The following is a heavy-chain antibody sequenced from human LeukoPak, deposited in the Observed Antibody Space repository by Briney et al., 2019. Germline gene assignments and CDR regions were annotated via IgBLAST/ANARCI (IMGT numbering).Heavy chain of an antibody. V-gene: IGHV1-2*02. J-gene: IGHJ5*02. CDR3: ARGGVDIVVVPAARYNWFDP. D-gene: IGHD2-2*01. Sequence: ASVTVSCKASGYTFTGYYMHWVRQAPGQGLEWMGWINPYSGGTNYAQKFQGRVTMTRDTSISTAYMELSRLRSDDTAVYYCARGGVDIVVVPAARYNWFDPWGQGTLVRVSS. CDR2: INPYSGGT. CDR1: GYTFTGYY.